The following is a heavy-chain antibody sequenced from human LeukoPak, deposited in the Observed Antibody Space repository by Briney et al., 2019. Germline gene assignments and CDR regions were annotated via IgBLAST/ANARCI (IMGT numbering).Heavy chain of an antibody. Sequence: GGSLRLSCAASGFTFSSYAMSWVRQASGKGLEWVGRIRSKANSYATAYAASVKGRFTISRDDSKNTAYLQMNSLKTEDTAVYYCTSPRATVPIAHWGQGTLVTVSS. D-gene: IGHD2/OR15-2a*01. V-gene: IGHV3-73*01. CDR2: IRSKANSYAT. CDR3: TSPRATVPIAH. CDR1: GFTFSSYA. J-gene: IGHJ4*02.